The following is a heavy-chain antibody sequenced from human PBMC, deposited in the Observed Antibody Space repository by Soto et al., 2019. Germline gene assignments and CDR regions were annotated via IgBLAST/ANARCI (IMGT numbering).Heavy chain of an antibody. CDR1: GGTFSSYA. D-gene: IGHD3-9*01. CDR2: IIPIFGTA. Sequence: QVQLVQSGAEVKKPGSSVKVSCKASGGTFSSYAISWVRQAPGQGLEWMGGIIPIFGTANYAQKFQGRVTITADESTRTAYMELSSLRCEETAVYYCAARVTGYYTAPMDVWGQGTTVTVSS. V-gene: IGHV1-69*12. J-gene: IGHJ6*02. CDR3: AARVTGYYTAPMDV.